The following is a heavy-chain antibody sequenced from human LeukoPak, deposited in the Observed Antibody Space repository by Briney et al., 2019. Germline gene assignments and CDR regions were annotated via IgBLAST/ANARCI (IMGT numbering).Heavy chain of an antibody. CDR1: GGSFSGYY. CDR3: ARGRGYGVVVPAAPYYYGMDV. Sequence: SETLSLTCAVYGGSFSGYYWSWIRQPPGKGLEWIREINHSGSTNYNPSLKSRVTISVDTSKNQFSLKLSSVTAADTAVYYCARGRGYGVVVPAAPYYYGMDVWGKGTTVTVSS. D-gene: IGHD2-2*01. V-gene: IGHV4-34*01. CDR2: INHSGST. J-gene: IGHJ6*04.